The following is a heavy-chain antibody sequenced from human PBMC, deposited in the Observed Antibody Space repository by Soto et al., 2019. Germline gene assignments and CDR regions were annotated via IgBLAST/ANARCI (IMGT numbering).Heavy chain of an antibody. J-gene: IGHJ3*02. D-gene: IGHD3-10*01. Sequence: SQTLSLTCAIAWDSVSSNSAGWNWLRQSPSRGLEWLGRTYYRSKWYNDYVVSVKSRITINPDTSKNQFSLQLNSVTPEDTAVYYCARERGVLYEAFDIWGQGTAVTV. CDR2: TYYRSKWYN. CDR1: WDSVSSNSAG. CDR3: ARERGVLYEAFDI. V-gene: IGHV6-1*01.